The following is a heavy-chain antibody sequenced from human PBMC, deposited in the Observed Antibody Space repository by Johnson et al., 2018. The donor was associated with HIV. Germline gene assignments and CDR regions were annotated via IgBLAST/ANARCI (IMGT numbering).Heavy chain of an antibody. Sequence: QVQLVESGGGVVQPGGSLRLSCAASGFTFSSYGMHWVRQAPGKGLEWVAFIRYDGSNKYYEDSVKGRFTISRDNSKNTVYLQMNSLRPEDTAVYYCAKDLVFYVPRSESYYKVFFAFDIWGQGTMVTVSS. J-gene: IGHJ3*02. V-gene: IGHV3-30*02. D-gene: IGHD3-10*01. CDR3: AKDLVFYVPRSESYYKVFFAFDI. CDR2: IRYDGSNK. CDR1: GFTFSSYG.